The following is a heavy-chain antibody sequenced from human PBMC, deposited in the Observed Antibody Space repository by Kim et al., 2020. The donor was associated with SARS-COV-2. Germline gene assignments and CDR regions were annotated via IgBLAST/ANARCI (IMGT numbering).Heavy chain of an antibody. CDR3: ARAFELLRGHGRVV. CDR2: INAGTGYT. Sequence: ASVKVSCKASGYTFTSYAMHWVRQAPGQRLEWMGWINAGTGYTKYSQKFQGRVTITRDTSASTAYMELSSLRSEDTAVYYCARAFELLRGHGRVVWGQGT. V-gene: IGHV1-3*01. CDR1: GYTFTSYA. J-gene: IGHJ6*02. D-gene: IGHD1-26*01.